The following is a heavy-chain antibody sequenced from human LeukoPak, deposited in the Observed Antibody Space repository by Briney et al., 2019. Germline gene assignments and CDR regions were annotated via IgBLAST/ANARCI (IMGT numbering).Heavy chain of an antibody. J-gene: IGHJ4*02. CDR1: GGSISSGDYY. CDR3: ARQSDGPSYYFDY. Sequence: SQTLSLTCTVSGGSISSGDYYWRWIRQPPGKGLEWIGYIYYSGSTYYNPSLKSRVTISVDTSKNQFSLKLSSVTALDTAVYYCARQSDGPSYYFDYWGQGTLVTVSS. CDR2: IYYSGST. D-gene: IGHD5-24*01. V-gene: IGHV4-30-4*01.